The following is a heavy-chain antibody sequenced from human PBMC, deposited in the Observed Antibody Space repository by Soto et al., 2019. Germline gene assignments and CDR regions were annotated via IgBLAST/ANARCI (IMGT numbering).Heavy chain of an antibody. CDR2: VSHHGTS. J-gene: IGHJ5*02. Sequence: NPSETLSLTCVVYDGSLTEYHWSWVRQTPGKGLEWIGEVSHHGTSHYNPSLGSRVIMSFDTSKDQFSLTLQSVTAADTGIYYCARGQSAVDVFFPTPVPFDPWAREPRSPSPQ. D-gene: IGHD1-1*01. V-gene: IGHV4-34*01. CDR3: ARGQSAVDVFFPTPVPFDP. CDR1: DGSLTEYH.